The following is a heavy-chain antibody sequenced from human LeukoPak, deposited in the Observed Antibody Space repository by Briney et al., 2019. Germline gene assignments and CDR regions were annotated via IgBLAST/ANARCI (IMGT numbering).Heavy chain of an antibody. J-gene: IGHJ4*02. CDR3: VRRSGSWSDFDY. CDR2: IYPGDSET. D-gene: IGHD3-3*01. V-gene: IGHV5-51*01. CDR1: ADTFINYW. Sequence: GESLKISCKVSADTFINYWIAWVRQMPGKGLEWMGIIYPGDSETIYGPSFQGQVTISADRSLTTAYLQWRSLKASDSAMYYCVRRSGSWSDFDYWGQGTLVTVSS.